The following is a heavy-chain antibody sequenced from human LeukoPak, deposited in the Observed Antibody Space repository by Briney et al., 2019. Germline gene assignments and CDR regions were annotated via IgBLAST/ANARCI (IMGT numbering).Heavy chain of an antibody. CDR2: IYYSGST. V-gene: IGHV4-59*01. D-gene: IGHD1-26*01. J-gene: IGHJ4*02. CDR1: GGSISSYY. CDR3: ARDPELLPSGYFDY. Sequence: SETLSLTCTVSGGSISSYYWSWIRQPPGKGLEWIGYIYYSGSTNYNPSLKSRVTISVDTSKNQFSLKLSSVTAADTAVYYCARDPELLPSGYFDYWGQGTLVTVSS.